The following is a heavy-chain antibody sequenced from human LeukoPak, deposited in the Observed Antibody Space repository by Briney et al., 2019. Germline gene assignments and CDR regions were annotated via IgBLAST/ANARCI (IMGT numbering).Heavy chain of an antibody. CDR3: ARNPLYIVGWSYFDY. D-gene: IGHD6-19*01. V-gene: IGHV3-48*03. CDR1: GFTFSSYE. CDR2: ISSSGSTI. J-gene: IGHJ4*02. Sequence: PGGSLRLSCAASGFTFSSYELNWVRQAPGKGLEWISYISSSGSTIYYTDSVRGRFTISRDNAKNSVYLQMSNLRAEDTAVYFCARNPLYIVGWSYFDYWGQGTLVSVSS.